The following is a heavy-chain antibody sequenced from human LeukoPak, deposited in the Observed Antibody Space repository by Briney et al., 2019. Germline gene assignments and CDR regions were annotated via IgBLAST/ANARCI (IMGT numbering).Heavy chain of an antibody. Sequence: ASVKVSCKASGYTFTSYGISWVRQAPGQGLEWMGWISAYNGNTNYAQKLQGRVTMTTDTSTSTAYMELRSLRSDGTAVYYCARVRITMVRGVIGWSDPWGQGTLVTVSS. CDR3: ARVRITMVRGVIGWSDP. CDR1: GYTFTSYG. CDR2: ISAYNGNT. D-gene: IGHD3-10*01. J-gene: IGHJ5*02. V-gene: IGHV1-18*04.